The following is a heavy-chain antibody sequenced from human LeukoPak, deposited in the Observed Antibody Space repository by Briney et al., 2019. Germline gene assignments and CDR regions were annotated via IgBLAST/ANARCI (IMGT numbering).Heavy chain of an antibody. V-gene: IGHV3-30*02. Sequence: GVSLRLSCAASGFTFSSYGMHWVRQAPGKGLEWVAFIRYDGSNKYYADSVKGRFTISRDNSKNTLCLQMNSLRAEDTAVYYCAKVNIVVVPAAMHGFDYWGQGTLVTVSS. CDR2: IRYDGSNK. D-gene: IGHD2-2*01. CDR3: AKVNIVVVPAAMHGFDY. J-gene: IGHJ4*02. CDR1: GFTFSSYG.